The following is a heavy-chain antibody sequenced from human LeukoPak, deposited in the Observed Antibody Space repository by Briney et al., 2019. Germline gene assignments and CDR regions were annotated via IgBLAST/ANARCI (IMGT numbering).Heavy chain of an antibody. CDR2: ISYIGST. D-gene: IGHD4-17*01. Sequence: SETLSLTCAVSADSFSSHYWTWIRQPPGKGLEWIGYISYIGSTNYNPSLKSRVTISIGTSKNQFSLKLSSVTAADTAVYYCARDLVTVTKGFDIWGQGTMVSVSS. J-gene: IGHJ3*02. CDR3: ARDLVTVTKGFDI. V-gene: IGHV4-59*11. CDR1: ADSFSSHY.